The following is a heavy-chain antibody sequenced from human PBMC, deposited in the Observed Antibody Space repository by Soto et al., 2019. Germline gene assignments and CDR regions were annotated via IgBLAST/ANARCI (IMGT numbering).Heavy chain of an antibody. D-gene: IGHD3-22*01. CDR1: GFTFDAFA. Sequence: EVQLVESGGDLVLPGRSLRLSCTASGFTFDAFAMHWVRQAPGKGLEWVSGISWHSGSIGYADPVKGRFTISRDNAKKSLYLEMNSLKTEDTALYYCAKTAPPYDSQGYYPFDIWGQGTLVSVSS. V-gene: IGHV3-9*01. CDR2: ISWHSGSI. J-gene: IGHJ3*02. CDR3: AKTAPPYDSQGYYPFDI.